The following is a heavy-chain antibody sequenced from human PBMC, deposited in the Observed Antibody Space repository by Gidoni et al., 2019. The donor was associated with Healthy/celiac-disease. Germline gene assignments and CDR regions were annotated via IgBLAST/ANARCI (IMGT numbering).Heavy chain of an antibody. CDR2: INHSGST. CDR1: GGSFCGYY. CDR3: ARATTPRSYYYYYYMDV. D-gene: IGHD1-1*01. Sequence: QAQLQQWGAGLLKPSETLSITCAVYGGSFCGYYWSWIRQPPGKGLEWIGEINHSGSTNYNPSLKSRVTISVDTSKNQFSLKLSSVTAADTAVYYCARATTPRSYYYYYYMDVWGKGTTVTVSS. V-gene: IGHV4-34*01. J-gene: IGHJ6*03.